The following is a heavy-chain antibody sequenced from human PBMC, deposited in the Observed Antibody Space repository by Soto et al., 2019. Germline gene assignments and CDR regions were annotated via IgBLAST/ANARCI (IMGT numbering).Heavy chain of an antibody. CDR3: ARQGACSSTSCPAYYYYYAMDV. CDR1: KFIFSEYY. V-gene: IGHV3-11*06. Sequence: QVQLVESGGGLVKPGGSLRLSCAASKFIFSEYYMSWIRQAPGKGLEWVSYISSGSSYTNYADSVKGRFTISRDNAKNSLDLQMNSLRAEDTAVYCCARQGACSSTSCPAYYYYYAMDVWGQGTTVTVSS. D-gene: IGHD2-2*01. CDR2: ISSGSSYT. J-gene: IGHJ6*02.